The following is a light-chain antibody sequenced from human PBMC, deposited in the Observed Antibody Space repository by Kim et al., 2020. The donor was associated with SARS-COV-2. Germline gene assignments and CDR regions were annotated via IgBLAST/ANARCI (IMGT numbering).Light chain of an antibody. Sequence: GQSITICCTGTSSDVGGYDYVSWDQQHPGKAPKHMIYDVSNRPSGVSNRFSGSKSGNTASLTISGLQAEDEADYYCSSYTGSTPYVFGTGTKVTVL. CDR1: SSDVGGYDY. J-gene: IGLJ1*01. CDR2: DVS. V-gene: IGLV2-14*03. CDR3: SSYTGSTPYV.